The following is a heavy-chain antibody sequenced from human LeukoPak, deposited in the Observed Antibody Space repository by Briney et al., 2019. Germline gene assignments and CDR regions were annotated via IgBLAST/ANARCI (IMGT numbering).Heavy chain of an antibody. J-gene: IGHJ5*02. Sequence: VASVEVSCKASGYTFTSYGISWVRQAPGQGLEWMGWISAYNGNTNYAQKLQGRVTMTTDTSTSTAYMELRSLRSDDTAVYYCSRSGQQLTWFDPWGQGTLVTVSS. CDR2: ISAYNGNT. D-gene: IGHD6-13*01. V-gene: IGHV1-18*01. CDR1: GYTFTSYG. CDR3: SRSGQQLTWFDP.